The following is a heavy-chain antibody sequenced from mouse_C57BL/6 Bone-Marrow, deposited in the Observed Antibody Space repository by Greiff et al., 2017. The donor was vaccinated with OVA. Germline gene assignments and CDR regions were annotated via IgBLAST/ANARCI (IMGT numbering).Heavy chain of an antibody. CDR3: AREEASTMVTTGFAY. J-gene: IGHJ3*01. CDR2: IYPGSGST. Sequence: QVQLQQPGAELVKPGASVKMSCKASGYTFTSYWITWVKQRPGQGLEWIGDIYPGSGSTNYNEKFKSKATLTVDTSSSTAYMQLSSLTSEDSAVYYCAREEASTMVTTGFAYWGQGTLVTVSA. CDR1: GYTFTSYW. V-gene: IGHV1-55*01. D-gene: IGHD2-2*01.